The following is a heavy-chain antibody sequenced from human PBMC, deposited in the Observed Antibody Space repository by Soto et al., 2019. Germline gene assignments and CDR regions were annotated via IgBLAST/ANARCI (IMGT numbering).Heavy chain of an antibody. J-gene: IGHJ4*02. D-gene: IGHD3-22*01. Sequence: HPGGSLRLSCSTSGFTFSTYTMHWVRQAPGKGLEYVSAIRSNGGSTYYADSVKGRFTISRDNSKNTLYLRMSSLRPEDTAVYYCVIPNYYDTSGYYGPQETWGYWGQGTLVTVSS. CDR1: GFTFSTYT. CDR2: IRSNGGST. CDR3: VIPNYYDTSGYYGPQETWGY. V-gene: IGHV3-64D*06.